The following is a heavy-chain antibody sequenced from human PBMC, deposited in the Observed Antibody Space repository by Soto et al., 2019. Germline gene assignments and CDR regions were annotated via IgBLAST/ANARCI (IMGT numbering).Heavy chain of an antibody. V-gene: IGHV3-30*18. CDR2: ISYDGSNK. Sequence: LRLSCAASGFAFSSYGMHWVRQAPGKGLERVAVISYDGSNKYYADSVKGRFTISRDNSKNTLYLQMNSLRAEDTAVYYCAKQKGSLRSPFDYWGQGTLVTVSS. D-gene: IGHD6-13*01. J-gene: IGHJ4*02. CDR1: GFAFSSYG. CDR3: AKQKGSLRSPFDY.